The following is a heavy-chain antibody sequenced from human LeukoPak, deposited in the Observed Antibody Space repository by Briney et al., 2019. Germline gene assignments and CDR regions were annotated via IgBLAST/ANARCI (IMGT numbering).Heavy chain of an antibody. J-gene: IGHJ4*02. V-gene: IGHV4-39*07. CDR1: GGSISSRSYY. CDR3: ARDRSRWDLLPFDS. D-gene: IGHD1-26*01. CDR2: IYYSGDT. Sequence: SETLSLTCTVSGGSISSRSYYWGWIRQPPGKGLEWIANIYYSGDTYYNPSLKSRVTISVDTSKNQFSLKLSSVAAADTAVYYCARDRSRWDLLPFDSWGQGTLATVSS.